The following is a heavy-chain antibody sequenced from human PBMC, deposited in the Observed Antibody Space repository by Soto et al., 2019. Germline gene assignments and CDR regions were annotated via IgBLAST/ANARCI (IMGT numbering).Heavy chain of an antibody. CDR2: ITYDGSNK. J-gene: IGHJ6*02. CDR3: ARGSKTVTMLYYYYGMDV. D-gene: IGHD4-17*01. CDR1: GFTFSTYG. Sequence: GGSLRLSCAASGFTFSTYGMHWVRQAPGKGLEWVGVITYDGSNKYYADSVKGRFTISRDNSKNTLYLQMNSLRAEDTAVYYCARGSKTVTMLYYYYGMDVWGQGTTVTVSS. V-gene: IGHV3-30*03.